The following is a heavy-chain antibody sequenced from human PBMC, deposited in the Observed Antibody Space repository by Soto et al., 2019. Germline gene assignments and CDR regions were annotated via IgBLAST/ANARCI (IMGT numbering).Heavy chain of an antibody. Sequence: SETLSLTCTVSGGSISSSSYYWGWIRQPPGKGLEWIGSIYYSGSTYYNPSLKSRVTISVDTSKNQFSLKLSSVTAADTAVYYCARDSPDQLLYPVARYYGMDVWGQGTTVTVSS. CDR2: IYYSGST. J-gene: IGHJ6*02. V-gene: IGHV4-39*02. D-gene: IGHD2-2*02. CDR1: GGSISSSSYY. CDR3: ARDSPDQLLYPVARYYGMDV.